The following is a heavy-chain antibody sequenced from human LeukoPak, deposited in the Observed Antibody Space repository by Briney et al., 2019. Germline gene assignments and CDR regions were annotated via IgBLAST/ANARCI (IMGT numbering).Heavy chain of an antibody. CDR3: ARSPTYDYVWGGYRYRVPEDY. D-gene: IGHD3-16*02. Sequence: ASVKVSCKASGYTFTSYGISWVRQAPGQGLEWMGWISAYNGNTNYAQKLQGRVTMTTDTSTSTAYMELRSLRSDDTAVYYCARSPTYDYVWGGYRYRVPEDYWGQGTLVTVSS. V-gene: IGHV1-18*01. CDR2: ISAYNGNT. CDR1: GYTFTSYG. J-gene: IGHJ4*02.